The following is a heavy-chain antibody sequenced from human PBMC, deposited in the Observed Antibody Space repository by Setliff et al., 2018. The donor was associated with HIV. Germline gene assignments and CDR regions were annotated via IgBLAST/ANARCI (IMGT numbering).Heavy chain of an antibody. CDR2: IYSDGRT. D-gene: IGHD3-10*01. CDR3: ARTLWFEESASYDAFDI. V-gene: IGHV4-4*07. Sequence: PSETLSLTCTVSGDSISNYYWSWIRQPAGKGLEWIGLIYSDGRTNYNPSLKSRVTISVDTSKNQFSLKLSSVTAADTAVYFCARTLWFEESASYDAFDIWGQGTMVTVS. J-gene: IGHJ3*02. CDR1: GDSISNYY.